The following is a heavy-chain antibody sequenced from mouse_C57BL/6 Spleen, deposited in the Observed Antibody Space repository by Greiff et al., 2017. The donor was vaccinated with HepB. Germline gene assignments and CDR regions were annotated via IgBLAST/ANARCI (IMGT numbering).Heavy chain of an antibody. CDR3: ASYDYGTGDY. CDR2: IYPGDGDT. D-gene: IGHD2-4*01. CDR1: GYAFSSSW. V-gene: IGHV1-82*01. Sequence: QVQLQQSGPELVKPGASVKISCKASGYAFSSSWMNWVKQRPGKGLEWIGRIYPGDGDTNYNGKFKGKATLTADKSSSTAYMQLSSLTSEDSAVYCCASYDYGTGDYWGQGTTLTVSS. J-gene: IGHJ2*01.